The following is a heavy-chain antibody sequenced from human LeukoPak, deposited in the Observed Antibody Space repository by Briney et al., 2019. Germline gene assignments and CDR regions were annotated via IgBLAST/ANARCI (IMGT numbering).Heavy chain of an antibody. CDR2: ISGSGGST. D-gene: IGHD3-10*02. CDR1: GFTFSSYA. Sequence: GGSLRLSCAASGFTFSSYAMNWVRQAPGKGLEWVSAISGSGGSTDYADSVRGRFTISRDNSRNTLYLQMNSLRAEDAAVYYCARNTGSYYVYTTFDIWGQGTMVTVSS. J-gene: IGHJ3*02. V-gene: IGHV3-23*01. CDR3: ARNTGSYYVYTTFDI.